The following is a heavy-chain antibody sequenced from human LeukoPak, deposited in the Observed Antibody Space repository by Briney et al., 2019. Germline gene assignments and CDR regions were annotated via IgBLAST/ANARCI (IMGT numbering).Heavy chain of an antibody. CDR1: DGSISSSSYY. CDR2: IYYSGST. CDR3: ASSSWSDYVWGSYRYCAFDI. D-gene: IGHD3-16*02. V-gene: IGHV4-39*01. J-gene: IGHJ3*02. Sequence: PSETLSLTCTVSDGSISSSSYYWGWIRQPPGKGLEWIGSIYYSGSTYYNPSLKSRVTISVDTSKNQFSLKLSSVTAADTAVYYCASSSWSDYVWGSYRYCAFDIWGQGTMVTVSS.